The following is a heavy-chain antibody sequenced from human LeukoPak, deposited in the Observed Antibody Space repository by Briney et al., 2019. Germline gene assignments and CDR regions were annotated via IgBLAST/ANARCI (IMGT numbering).Heavy chain of an antibody. CDR1: GFTVSSYG. D-gene: IGHD3-10*01. CDR2: ISYDGSNK. J-gene: IGHJ4*02. CDR3: AKETGEGYYGSGSYSYYFDY. V-gene: IGHV3-30*18. Sequence: GGSLRLSCAASGFTVSSYGMHWVRQAPGKGLEWVAVISYDGSNKYYADSVKGRFTISRDNSKNTLYLQMNSLRAEDTAVYYCAKETGEGYYGSGSYSYYFDYWGQGTLVTVSS.